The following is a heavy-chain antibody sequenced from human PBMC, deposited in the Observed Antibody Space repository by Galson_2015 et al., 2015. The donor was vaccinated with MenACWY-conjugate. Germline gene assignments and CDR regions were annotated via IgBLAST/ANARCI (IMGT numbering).Heavy chain of an antibody. V-gene: IGHV3-23*01. CDR2: ISSGGTYT. Sequence: SLRLACAAYGFTFSSYAMSWVRQAPGKGLEWVSGISSGGTYTYYADSVKGRFTIYRDNSKTTLYLQMNSLRAEEEAVYYCAKDMSGSCRTRFDYWGQGTLVTVSS. CDR3: AKDMSGSCRTRFDY. CDR1: GFTFSSYA. D-gene: IGHD1-1*01. J-gene: IGHJ4*02.